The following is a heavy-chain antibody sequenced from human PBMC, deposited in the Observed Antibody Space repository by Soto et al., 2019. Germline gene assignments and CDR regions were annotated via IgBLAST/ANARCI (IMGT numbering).Heavy chain of an antibody. CDR2: INPNSGGT. Sequence: ASVKVSCKASGYTFTDYYMHWVRQAPGQGLEWMGWINPNSGGTNYAQKFQDWVTMTRDTPISTAYMELSRLAPDDTALYYCAREIRSGYYKYWYFDLWGRGTLVTVSS. CDR3: AREIRSGYYKYWYFDL. J-gene: IGHJ2*01. V-gene: IGHV1-2*04. CDR1: GYTFTDYY. D-gene: IGHD3-3*01.